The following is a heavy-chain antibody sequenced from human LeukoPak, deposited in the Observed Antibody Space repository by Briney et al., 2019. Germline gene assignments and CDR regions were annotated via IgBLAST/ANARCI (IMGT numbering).Heavy chain of an antibody. D-gene: IGHD2-15*01. CDR3: ARRMCSGGTCYYFDY. J-gene: IGHJ4*02. CDR2: LFYSGST. CDR1: GGSISTSSHC. Sequence: SSETLSLTCTVSGGSISTSSHCWGWIRQPPGKGLEWIGILFYSGSTFYNPSLKSRVTISVDTSKNQFSLQLSSMTAADTAVYYCARRMCSGGTCYYFDYWGQGTLVTASS. V-gene: IGHV4-39*01.